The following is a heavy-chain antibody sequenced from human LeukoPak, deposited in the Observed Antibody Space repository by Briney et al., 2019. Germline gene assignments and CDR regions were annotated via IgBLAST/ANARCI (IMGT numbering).Heavy chain of an antibody. Sequence: PSETLSLTCTVSGGFISSSSYYWGWIRQPPGKGLEWIGSLYYTGSTYYNPSLKSRVTISVDTSKNQFSLKLSSVTASDTAVYYWARKTPRIAAAGNEGWFDPWGPGTLVTVSS. D-gene: IGHD6-13*01. V-gene: IGHV4-39*07. CDR3: ARKTPRIAAAGNEGWFDP. CDR2: LYYTGST. CDR1: GGFISSSSYY. J-gene: IGHJ5*02.